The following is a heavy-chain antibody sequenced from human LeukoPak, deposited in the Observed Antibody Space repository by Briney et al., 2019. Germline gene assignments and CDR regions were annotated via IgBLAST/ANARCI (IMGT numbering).Heavy chain of an antibody. D-gene: IGHD3-22*01. V-gene: IGHV4-4*09. Sequence: KPSETLSLTCTVSGGSISSYYWSWIRQPPGKGLEWIGYIYTSGSTNYNPSLKSRVTISVDTSKNQFSLKLSSVTAADTAVYYCARLVDYYDSSGYYYFDYWGQETLVTVSS. J-gene: IGHJ4*02. CDR1: GGSISSYY. CDR2: IYTSGST. CDR3: ARLVDYYDSSGYYYFDY.